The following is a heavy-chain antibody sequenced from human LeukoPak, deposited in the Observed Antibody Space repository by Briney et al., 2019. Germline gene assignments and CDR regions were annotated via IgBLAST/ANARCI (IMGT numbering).Heavy chain of an antibody. Sequence: SETLSLTCTVSGNSISSYYWSWIRQPPGKGLEWIGEINHSGSTNYNPSLKSRVTISVGTSKNQFSLKLSSVTAADTAVYYCARGAAYSSSVDYWGQGTLVTVSS. J-gene: IGHJ4*02. D-gene: IGHD6-13*01. CDR2: INHSGST. V-gene: IGHV4-34*01. CDR3: ARGAAYSSSVDY. CDR1: GNSISSYY.